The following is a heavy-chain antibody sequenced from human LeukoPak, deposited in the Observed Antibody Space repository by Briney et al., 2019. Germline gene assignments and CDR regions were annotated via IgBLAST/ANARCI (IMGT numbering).Heavy chain of an antibody. J-gene: IGHJ4*02. CDR2: GDYSGGT. D-gene: IGHD6-19*01. CDR1: GGSISSGDYY. Sequence: SQTLSLTCTVSGGSISSGDYYWSWIRQPPGKGLEWIASGDYSGGTYYNPSLESRVAISADMSKNQFSLKLTSVTGADTAVYYCAGERGEEYSSGWYKRNYFDNWGQGIRVTVSS. V-gene: IGHV4-39*07. CDR3: AGERGEEYSSGWYKRNYFDN.